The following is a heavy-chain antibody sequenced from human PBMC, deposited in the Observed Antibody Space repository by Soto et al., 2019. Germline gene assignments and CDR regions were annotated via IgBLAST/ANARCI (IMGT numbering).Heavy chain of an antibody. CDR3: ARGGTYYYDSRPLYGMDV. CDR2: MNPNSGNT. D-gene: IGHD3-22*01. J-gene: IGHJ6*02. Sequence: QVQLVQSGAEVKKPGASVKVSCKASGYTFTSYDINWVRQATGQGLEWMGWMNPNSGNTGYAQKFQGRVTMTRNTSISTAYMELSSRRYEETAVYYCARGGTYYYDSRPLYGMDVWGQGTTVTVSS. CDR1: GYTFTSYD. V-gene: IGHV1-8*01.